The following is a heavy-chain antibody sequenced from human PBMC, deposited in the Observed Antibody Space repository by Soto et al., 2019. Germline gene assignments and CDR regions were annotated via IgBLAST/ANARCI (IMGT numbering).Heavy chain of an antibody. Sequence: PGGSLRLSCAASGFTFSIYSMNWVRQAPGKGLEWVALISYDGSNKYYGDSVKGRFTISRDNSKNTLYLQMNSLRVEDTAMYYCARVSTMIVVVLTDAFDIWGQGTMVTVSS. CDR3: ARVSTMIVVVLTDAFDI. D-gene: IGHD3-22*01. J-gene: IGHJ3*02. CDR1: GFTFSIYS. V-gene: IGHV3-30*03. CDR2: ISYDGSNK.